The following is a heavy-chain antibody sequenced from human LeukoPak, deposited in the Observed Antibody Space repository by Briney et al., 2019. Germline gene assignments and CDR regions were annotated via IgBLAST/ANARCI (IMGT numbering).Heavy chain of an antibody. J-gene: IGHJ4*02. CDR3: VRGWAPRGEKSSFAS. CDR2: IFASGST. V-gene: IGHV4-4*07. CDR1: GASINSDY. Sequence: SETLSLICTVSGASINSDYWTWVRQVAGKGLEWIGRIFASGSTNYNPYLRRRITMSVDTSKNQFSLDLSSVTAADTGVYYCVRGWAPRGEKSSFASWGQGTLVTVSS. D-gene: IGHD3-10*01.